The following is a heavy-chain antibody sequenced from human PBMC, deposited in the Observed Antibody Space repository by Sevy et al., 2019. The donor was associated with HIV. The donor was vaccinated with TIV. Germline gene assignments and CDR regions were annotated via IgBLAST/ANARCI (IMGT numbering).Heavy chain of an antibody. Sequence: SENLSRTCTVSGVSISGGAYYWGWIRQPPGKGLEWIGSISYTGSTYYNPSLKSRVTISVDTSKNQFSLMLTSVTAADTAGDYCARRGDNNWFDPWGQGTLVTVSS. D-gene: IGHD2-15*01. CDR1: GVSISGGAYY. CDR2: ISYTGST. CDR3: ARRGDNNWFDP. V-gene: IGHV4-39*01. J-gene: IGHJ5*02.